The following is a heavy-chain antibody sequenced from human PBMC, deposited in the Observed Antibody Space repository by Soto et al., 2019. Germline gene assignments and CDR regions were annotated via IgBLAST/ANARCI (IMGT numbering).Heavy chain of an antibody. V-gene: IGHV3-15*01. Sequence: EVQLVESGGGLVKPGGSLRLSCAASGFTFSNAWMSWVRQAPGKGLEWVGRIKSKVDDGTTGYAAPVKGRFTISRDDSKNTLYRQMNSLKTEDTAVYYCNTDPSGRDGYNWPFDYWGQGTLVTVSS. J-gene: IGHJ4*02. CDR3: NTDPSGRDGYNWPFDY. CDR2: IKSKVDDGTT. CDR1: GFTFSNAW. D-gene: IGHD5-12*01.